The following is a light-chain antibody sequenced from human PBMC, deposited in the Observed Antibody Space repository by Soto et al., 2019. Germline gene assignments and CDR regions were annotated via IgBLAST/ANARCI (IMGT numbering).Light chain of an antibody. V-gene: IGKV3-20*01. CDR3: QQYGSSGT. CDR2: GAS. CDR1: QSVSSN. Sequence: EIVMTPSPATLSVSPVERATLSCRASQSVSSNLAWYQQKPGQAPRLLIYGASSRATGIPDRFSGSGSGTDFTLTISRLEPEDFAVYYCQQYGSSGTFGQGTKVDIK. J-gene: IGKJ1*01.